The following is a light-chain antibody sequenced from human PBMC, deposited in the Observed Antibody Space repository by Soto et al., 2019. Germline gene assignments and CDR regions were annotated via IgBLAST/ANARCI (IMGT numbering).Light chain of an antibody. Sequence: MALTQSPATLSSFPGERVILSCRASQYINTRLAWYQHRPGQAPRLLIYQTSIRAAGIPARFSASGSGTDFTLTISDVQPEDFALYYCHQRQSWPRTFGQGTKVDIK. CDR3: HQRQSWPRT. V-gene: IGKV3-11*01. J-gene: IGKJ1*01. CDR1: QYINTR. CDR2: QTS.